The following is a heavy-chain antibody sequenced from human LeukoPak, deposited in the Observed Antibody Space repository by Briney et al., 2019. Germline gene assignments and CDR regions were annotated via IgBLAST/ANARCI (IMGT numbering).Heavy chain of an antibody. Sequence: PGGSLRLSCAASGFTFSSYSMNWVRQAPGKGLEWVSSISSSSSYIYYADSVKGRFTISRDNAKNSLYLQMNSLRAEDTAVYYCARDGDWQQGDHDAFDIWGQGTMVTVSS. CDR2: ISSSSSYI. CDR3: ARDGDWQQGDHDAFDI. D-gene: IGHD6-13*01. J-gene: IGHJ3*02. V-gene: IGHV3-21*01. CDR1: GFTFSSYS.